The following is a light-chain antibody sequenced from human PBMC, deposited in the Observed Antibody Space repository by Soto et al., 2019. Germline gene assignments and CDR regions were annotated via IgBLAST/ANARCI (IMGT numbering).Light chain of an antibody. Sequence: EIVMTQSPATLSVSPGERATLSCRASQSVSSNLAWYQQKPGQAPRLLIYGASTRATGIPARFSGSGSGTEFTPTISSLQSEDFSVYYCQQYNNWPPGTFGHGTKVQI. CDR3: QQYNNWPPGT. V-gene: IGKV3-15*01. J-gene: IGKJ1*01. CDR1: QSVSSN. CDR2: GAS.